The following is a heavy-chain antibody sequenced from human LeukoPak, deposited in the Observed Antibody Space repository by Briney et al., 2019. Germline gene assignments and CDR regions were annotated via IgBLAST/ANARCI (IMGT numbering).Heavy chain of an antibody. CDR2: IYYSGNT. J-gene: IGHJ5*02. D-gene: IGHD6-19*01. V-gene: IGHV4-59*12. CDR1: GGSISTYY. CDR3: AGYNSGGWFDP. Sequence: PSETLSLTCTVSGGSISTYYWSWIRQPPGKGLEWIAYIYYSGNTNYNPSLKSRVSISLDTSRNQFSLKLSSVTAADTAVYYCAGYNSGGWFDPWGQGTLVTVSS.